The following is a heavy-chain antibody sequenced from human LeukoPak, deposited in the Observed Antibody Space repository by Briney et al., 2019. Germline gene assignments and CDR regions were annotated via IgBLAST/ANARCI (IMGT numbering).Heavy chain of an antibody. CDR1: GGSVSSRF. J-gene: IGHJ6*03. CDR3: ARDHLPAGAPGYYMGV. D-gene: IGHD4/OR15-4a*01. CDR2: IYNSGIT. Sequence: SETLSLTCTVSGGSVSSRFWSWIRQPPGKGLEWIGYIYNSGITNYNPSLKSRVTMSVDTSKNQFSLMLRSVTAADTAVYYCARDHLPAGAPGYYMGVWGKGTTVTVSS. V-gene: IGHV4-59*02.